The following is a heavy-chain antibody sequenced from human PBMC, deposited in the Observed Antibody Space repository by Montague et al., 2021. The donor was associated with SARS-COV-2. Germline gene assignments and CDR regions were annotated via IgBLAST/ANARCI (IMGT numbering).Heavy chain of an antibody. CDR3: AKGGYSPLTIFGVVRSHYYFDY. J-gene: IGHJ4*02. CDR2: IYSGGSST. Sequence: SLRLSCAASGFTFSSYAMSWVRQAPGKGLEWVSVIYSGGSSTYYADPVKGRFTISRDNSKNTLYLQMNSLRAEDTAVYYCAKGGYSPLTIFGVVRSHYYFDYWGQGTLVTVSS. V-gene: IGHV3-23*03. D-gene: IGHD3-3*01. CDR1: GFTFSSYA.